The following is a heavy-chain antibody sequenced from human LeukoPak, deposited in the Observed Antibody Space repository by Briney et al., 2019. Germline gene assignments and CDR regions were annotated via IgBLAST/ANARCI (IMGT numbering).Heavy chain of an antibody. V-gene: IGHV4-59*12. CDR2: IYYSGST. D-gene: IGHD3-22*01. CDR3: ARDVYREPRDPYNYYDSSGYYVDY. CDR1: GGSISSYY. J-gene: IGHJ4*02. Sequence: SETLSLTCTVSGGSISSYYWSWIRQPPGKGLEWIGYIYYSGSTNYNPSLKSRVTISVDTSKNQFSLKLSSVTAADTAVYYCARDVYREPRDPYNYYDSSGYYVDYWGQGTLVTVSS.